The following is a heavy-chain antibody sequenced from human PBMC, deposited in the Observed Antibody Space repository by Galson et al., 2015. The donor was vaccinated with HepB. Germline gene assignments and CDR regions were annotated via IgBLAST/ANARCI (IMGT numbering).Heavy chain of an antibody. D-gene: IGHD2-2*01. Sequence: PALVKPTQTLTLTCTVSGFSLRNARMGVSWIRQPPGKALEWLAHIFSNDEKSYSTSLKSRLTISKDTSKSQVVLTMTNMDPVDTATYYCARISPRIVVVPAAMGYFDYWGQGTLVTVSS. J-gene: IGHJ4*02. CDR1: GFSLRNARMG. CDR2: IFSNDEK. V-gene: IGHV2-26*01. CDR3: ARISPRIVVVPAAMGYFDY.